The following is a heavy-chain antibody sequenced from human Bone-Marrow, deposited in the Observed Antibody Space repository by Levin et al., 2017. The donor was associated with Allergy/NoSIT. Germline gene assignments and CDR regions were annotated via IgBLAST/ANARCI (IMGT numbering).Heavy chain of an antibody. CDR3: ARDLTYCSDASCPYFDY. D-gene: IGHD2-15*01. CDR1: GFTFSSYW. V-gene: IGHV3-74*01. Sequence: GGSLRLSCAASGFTFSSYWMHWVRQAPGKGLVWVSRISTDGTYINYADSVKGRLTISRDNAKNTPYLQMSSLRAEDTAVYYCARDLTYCSDASCPYFDYWGQGALVTVSS. CDR2: ISTDGTYI. J-gene: IGHJ4*02.